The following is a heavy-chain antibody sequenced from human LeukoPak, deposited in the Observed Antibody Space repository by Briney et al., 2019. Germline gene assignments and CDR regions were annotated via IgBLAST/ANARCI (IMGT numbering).Heavy chain of an antibody. D-gene: IGHD4-17*01. J-gene: IGHJ4*02. CDR3: ARTDYGDYALDY. V-gene: IGHV4-59*01. CDR1: GGSFSGYY. Sequence: PSETLSLTCAVYGGSFSGYYWSWIRQPPGKGLEWIGYIYYSGSTNYNPSLKSRVTISVDTSKNQFSLKLSSVTAADTAVYYCARTDYGDYALDYWGQGTLVTVSS. CDR2: IYYSGST.